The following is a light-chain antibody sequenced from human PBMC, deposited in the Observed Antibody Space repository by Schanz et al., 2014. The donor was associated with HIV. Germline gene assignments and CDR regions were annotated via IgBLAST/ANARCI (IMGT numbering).Light chain of an antibody. V-gene: IGKV3-20*01. CDR1: QSVNNY. Sequence: EIVLTQSPATLSVSPGERATLSCRAGQSVNNYLAWYQQKPGQTPRLLIYGASTRATGVPDRYSGSGSGTDFTLTISRLEPEDFAVYFCQYFGNSGGTFGGGTKVEIK. J-gene: IGKJ4*01. CDR3: QYFGNSGGT. CDR2: GAS.